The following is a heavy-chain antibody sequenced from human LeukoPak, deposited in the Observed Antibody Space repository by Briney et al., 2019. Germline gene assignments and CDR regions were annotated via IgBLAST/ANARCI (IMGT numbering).Heavy chain of an antibody. CDR1: GFTFSSYP. J-gene: IGHJ6*03. D-gene: IGHD2-2*01. Sequence: GRSLRLSCAASGFTFSSYPMHWDRQAPGKVLEWVAVVSDDGNKKFDADFVKGRFTISRDNSKNTLYLQMNSLRGEDTAVYYCARGQLLLEGYFYYMDVWGEGTTVTVSS. CDR2: VSDDGNKK. V-gene: IGHV3-30-3*01. CDR3: ARGQLLLEGYFYYMDV.